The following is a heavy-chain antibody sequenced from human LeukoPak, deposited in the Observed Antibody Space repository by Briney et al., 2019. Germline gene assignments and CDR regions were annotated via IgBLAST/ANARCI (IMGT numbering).Heavy chain of an antibody. CDR2: IGSSGSPI. CDR1: GFTFRNYD. Sequence: GGSQRLSCAASGFTFRNYDMNWVRQAPGKGLEWVSFIGSSGSPIYYADSVKGRFTISRDNAKNSLYLQMSSLRVEDTAVYYCARGPAGDPFDHWGQRTLHTVSS. D-gene: IGHD3-16*01. J-gene: IGHJ4*02. V-gene: IGHV3-48*03. CDR3: ARGPAGDPFDH.